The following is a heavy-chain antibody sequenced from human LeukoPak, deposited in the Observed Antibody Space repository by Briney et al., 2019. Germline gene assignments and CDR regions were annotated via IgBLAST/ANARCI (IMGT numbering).Heavy chain of an antibody. CDR3: ARGIDTGPESYYYYYMDV. D-gene: IGHD5-18*01. CDR2: IYYSGST. J-gene: IGHJ6*03. Sequence: SETLSLTCTVSGGSISSYYWSWIRQPPGKGLEWIGYIYYSGSTNYNPSLKSRVTISVDTSKNQFSLKLSSVTAADTAVYYCARGIDTGPESYYYYYMDVWGKGTTVTVSS. CDR1: GGSISSYY. V-gene: IGHV4-59*01.